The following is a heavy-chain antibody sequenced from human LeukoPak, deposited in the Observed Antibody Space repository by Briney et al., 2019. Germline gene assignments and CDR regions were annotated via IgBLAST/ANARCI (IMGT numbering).Heavy chain of an antibody. V-gene: IGHV4-34*01. Sequence: SETLSLTCAVYGGSFSGYYWSWIRQPPGKGLEWIGEINHSGSTNYNPSLKSRVTISVDTSKNQFSLKLSSVTAADTAVYYCARESRYCSSTSCYRMRRPYYFDYWGQGTLVTVSS. CDR2: INHSGST. CDR1: GGSFSGYY. D-gene: IGHD2-2*02. J-gene: IGHJ4*02. CDR3: ARESRYCSSTSCYRMRRPYYFDY.